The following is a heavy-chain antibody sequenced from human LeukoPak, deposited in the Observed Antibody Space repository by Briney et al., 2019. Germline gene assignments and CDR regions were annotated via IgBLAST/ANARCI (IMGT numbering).Heavy chain of an antibody. CDR1: GGTFSSYA. D-gene: IGHD3-22*01. CDR2: IIPIFGTA. J-gene: IGHJ3*02. CDR3: ARSYPEYYYDSSGSTGTFDI. V-gene: IGHV1-69*13. Sequence: SVKVSCKASGGTFSSYAISWVRQAPGQGLEWMGGIIPIFGTANYAQKFQGRVTITADESTSTAYMGLSSLRSEDTAVYYCARSYPEYYYDSSGSTGTFDIWGQGTMVTVSS.